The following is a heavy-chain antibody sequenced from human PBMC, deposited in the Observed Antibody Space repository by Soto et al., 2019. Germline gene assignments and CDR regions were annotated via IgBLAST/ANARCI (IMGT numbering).Heavy chain of an antibody. CDR3: ARHAGNSWKGDYFDY. J-gene: IGHJ4*02. CDR2: IDPNDSQT. V-gene: IGHV5-51*01. D-gene: IGHD6-13*01. Sequence: GESLKISCHASGYSFSISWIGWVRQMPGKGLEWMGIIDPNDSQTIYSPSFQGQVTISADKSIDTAYLQWSSLKTSDTAMYYCARHAGNSWKGDYFDYWGRGALVTVSS. CDR1: GYSFSISW.